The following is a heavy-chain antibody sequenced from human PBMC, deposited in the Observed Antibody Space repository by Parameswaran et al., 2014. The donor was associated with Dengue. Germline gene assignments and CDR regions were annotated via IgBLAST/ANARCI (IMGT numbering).Heavy chain of an antibody. J-gene: IGHJ3*02. V-gene: IGHV1-2*02. D-gene: IGHD1-26*01. Sequence: WVRQAPGQGLEWMGWINPNSGGTNYAQKFQGRVTMTRDTSISTAYMELSRLRSDDTAVYYCARAGEWSGSYFGFLAFDIWGQGTMVTVSS. CDR2: INPNSGGT. CDR3: ARAGEWSGSYFGFLAFDI.